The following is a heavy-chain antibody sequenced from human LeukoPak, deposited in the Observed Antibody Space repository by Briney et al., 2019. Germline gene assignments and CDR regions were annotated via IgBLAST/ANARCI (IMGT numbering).Heavy chain of an antibody. CDR2: ISTIGST. J-gene: IGHJ6*03. CDR1: GGSISSYY. Sequence: SETLSLTCTVSGGSISSYYWSWIRQPAGKGLEWIGRISTIGSTNYNPSLNSRVTISIDTSKNQFSLKLSSVTAADTAVYYCARDGCGGSCFHYYYYYMDVWGKGTTVTISS. CDR3: ARDGCGGSCFHYYYYYMDV. D-gene: IGHD2-15*01. V-gene: IGHV4-4*07.